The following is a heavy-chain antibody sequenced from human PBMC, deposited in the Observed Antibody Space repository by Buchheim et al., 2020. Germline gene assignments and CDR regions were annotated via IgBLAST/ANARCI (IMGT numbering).Heavy chain of an antibody. Sequence: QVQLVESGGGVVQPGRSLRLSCAASGFTFSSYGMHWVRQAPGKGLEWVAVIWYDGSNKYYADSVKGRFTISRDNSKNTLYLQMNSLRAEDTAVYHCAREKSDMVQGVRFDYWGQGTL. CDR2: IWYDGSNK. CDR1: GFTFSSYG. CDR3: AREKSDMVQGVRFDY. J-gene: IGHJ4*02. D-gene: IGHD3-10*01. V-gene: IGHV3-33*01.